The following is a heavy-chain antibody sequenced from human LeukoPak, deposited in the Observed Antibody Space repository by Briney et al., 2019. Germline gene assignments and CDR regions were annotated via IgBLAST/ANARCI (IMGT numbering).Heavy chain of an antibody. V-gene: IGHV3-30*02. CDR3: AKDQGGYNWAGY. J-gene: IGHJ4*02. CDR2: IRYDGSNK. CDR1: GFTFSSYG. Sequence: GGSLRLSCVASGFTFSSYGMHWVRQAPGKGLEWVAFIRYDGSNKYYADSVKGRFTISRDNSKNTLYLQMNSLRAEDTAVYYCAKDQGGYNWAGYWGQGTLVTVSS. D-gene: IGHD5-24*01.